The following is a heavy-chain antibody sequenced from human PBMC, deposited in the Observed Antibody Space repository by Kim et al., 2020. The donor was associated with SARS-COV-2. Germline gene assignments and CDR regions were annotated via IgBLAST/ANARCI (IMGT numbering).Heavy chain of an antibody. J-gene: IGHJ6*01. V-gene: IGHV3-11*05. D-gene: IGHD3-16*02. CDR2: ISSSSSYT. Sequence: GGSRRLSCAASGFTFSDYYMSWVRQAPGKGLAWVSYISSSSSYTNYADSVKGRFTISRDNAKNSLYLQMNSLRAEDTAVYYCARVGYDYVWGRYRDYYY. CDR3: ARVGYDYVWGRYRDYYY. CDR1: GFTFSDYY.